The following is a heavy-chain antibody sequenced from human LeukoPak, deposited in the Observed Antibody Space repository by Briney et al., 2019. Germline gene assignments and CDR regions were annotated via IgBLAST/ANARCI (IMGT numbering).Heavy chain of an antibody. V-gene: IGHV3-48*03. CDR1: GFTFSRYE. CDR2: ISSSGNSV. Sequence: PGGSLRLSCAVSGFTFSRYEMHWVRQAPGKGLERISYISSSGNSVYYADSVKGRFTISRDNAKNSLYLQMNSLRAEDTAVYYCATLWVATAGVDPWGQGTLVTVSS. J-gene: IGHJ5*02. CDR3: ATLWVATAGVDP. D-gene: IGHD5-12*01.